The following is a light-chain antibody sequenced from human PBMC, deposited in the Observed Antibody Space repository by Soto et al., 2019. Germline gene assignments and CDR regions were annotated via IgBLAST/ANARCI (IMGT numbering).Light chain of an antibody. CDR1: QGIRED. V-gene: IGKV1-6*01. J-gene: IGKJ4*01. CDR3: LQEYNYPLT. CDR2: TAS. Sequence: AIQMTQAPSSPSASVGDRFTITCRASQGIREDLGLYQVKPGKAPKLLIYTASNLQSGVPSRFSGSGSGTDFTLIINSLQPEDVATYYCLQEYNYPLTFGGGTKVDIK.